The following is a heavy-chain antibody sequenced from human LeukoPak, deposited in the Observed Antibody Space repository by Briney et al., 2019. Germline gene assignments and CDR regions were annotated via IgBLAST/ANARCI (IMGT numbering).Heavy chain of an antibody. V-gene: IGHV3-7*03. CDR2: IKEDGSEK. D-gene: IGHD2-2*01. J-gene: IGHJ4*02. Sequence: GGSLRLSCATSGFTFSTYWMTWVHQAPGKGLEWVANIKEDGSEKFYVDSVKGRFTISRDSAKNSLYLQMDSLSAEDTAVYYCARHHIFCTSATCYFDYWGQGTLVTVSS. CDR3: ARHHIFCTSATCYFDY. CDR1: GFTFSTYW.